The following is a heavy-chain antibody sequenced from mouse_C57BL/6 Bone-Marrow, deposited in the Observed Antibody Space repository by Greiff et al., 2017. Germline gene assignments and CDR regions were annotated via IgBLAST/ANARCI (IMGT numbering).Heavy chain of an antibody. Sequence: QVQLQQPGAELVMPGASVKLSCKASGYTFTSYWMHWVKQRPGQGLEWIGEIDPSDSYTNYNQKFKGKSPLTVDKSSSTAYMQLSSLTSEDSAVYYCARWGNPWYFDVWGTGTTVTVSS. CDR1: GYTFTSYW. D-gene: IGHD2-1*01. J-gene: IGHJ1*03. CDR3: ARWGNPWYFDV. V-gene: IGHV1-69*01. CDR2: IDPSDSYT.